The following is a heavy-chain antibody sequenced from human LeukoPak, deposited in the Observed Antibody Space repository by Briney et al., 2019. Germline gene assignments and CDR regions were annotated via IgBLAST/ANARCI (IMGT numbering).Heavy chain of an antibody. CDR3: AKNGDRGAYCTGGTCYPYFYYYMDV. Sequence: GGSLRLSCAASGFTFSDYYMSWIRQAPGKGLEWVSYISSSGSTIYYADSVKGRFTISRDNAKNSLYLQMNSLRAEDTAIYYCAKNGDRGAYCTGGTCYPYFYYYMDVWGKGTTVTI. CDR1: GFTFSDYY. D-gene: IGHD2-15*01. J-gene: IGHJ6*03. CDR2: ISSSGSTI. V-gene: IGHV3-11*01.